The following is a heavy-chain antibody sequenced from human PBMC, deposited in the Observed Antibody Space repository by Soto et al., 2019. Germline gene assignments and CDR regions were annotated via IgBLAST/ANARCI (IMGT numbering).Heavy chain of an antibody. CDR2: IYYSGFT. Sequence: QVQLQESGPGLVKPSQTLSLTCTVSGGSITSGGYYWIWIRQHPGKGLELIGYIYYSGFTYYNPYLKTRVTISVDTSKTQFSLKLSSVTAADPAVYYCARSVFPWGQGTLVTVSS. CDR3: ARSVFP. CDR1: GGSITSGGYY. V-gene: IGHV4-31*03. J-gene: IGHJ5*02.